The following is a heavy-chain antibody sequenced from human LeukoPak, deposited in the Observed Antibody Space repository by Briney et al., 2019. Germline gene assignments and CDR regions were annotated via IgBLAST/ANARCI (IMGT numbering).Heavy chain of an antibody. D-gene: IGHD3-22*01. CDR3: ARTYYYDSSGYYYGHWFDP. V-gene: IGHV1-18*01. CDR1: GYTFTNYG. Sequence: ASVKVSCRASGYTFTNYGISWVRQAPGQGLEWMRWISAYNGNTNYAQKLQGRVTMTTETSTSTAYMELRSLRSDDTAIYYCARTYYYDSSGYYYGHWFDPWGQGTLVTVSS. J-gene: IGHJ5*02. CDR2: ISAYNGNT.